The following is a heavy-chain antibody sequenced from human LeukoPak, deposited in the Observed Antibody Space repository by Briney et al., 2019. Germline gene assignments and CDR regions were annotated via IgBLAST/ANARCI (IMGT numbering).Heavy chain of an antibody. J-gene: IGHJ4*02. D-gene: IGHD5-18*01. CDR3: ARRLTLDTATATEFDY. Sequence: ASVKVSCKASGYTFTSYYMHWVRQAPGQGLEWMGIINPSGGSTSYAQKFQGRVTMTRDTSTSTVYMELSSLRSEDTAVYYCARRLTLDTATATEFDYWGQGTLVTVSS. CDR1: GYTFTSYY. V-gene: IGHV1-46*01. CDR2: INPSGGST.